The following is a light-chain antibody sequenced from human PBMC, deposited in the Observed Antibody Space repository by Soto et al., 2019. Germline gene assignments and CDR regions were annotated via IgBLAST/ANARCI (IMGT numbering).Light chain of an antibody. J-gene: IGKJ3*01. V-gene: IGKV3-20*01. CDR3: HQYGSPPFT. CDR2: GAS. CDR1: QSVSTNY. Sequence: EIVLTQSPGTLSLSPGDRATLSCRASQSVSTNYLAWYQQKLGQAPRLLIYGASSRATSIPDRFSGNGSGTVFPLTISRLEPEDFAVYYCHQYGSPPFTFGPGTKVDIK.